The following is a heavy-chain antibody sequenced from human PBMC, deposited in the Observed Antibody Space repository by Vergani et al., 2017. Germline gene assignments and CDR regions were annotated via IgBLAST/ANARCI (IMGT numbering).Heavy chain of an antibody. CDR2: ISWNSGSI. D-gene: IGHD2-2*02. V-gene: IGHV3-9*01. Sequence: DVQLVESGGGLVQPGRSLRLSCAASGFTFDDYAMHWVRHATGKGLEWVSGISWNSGSIGYADSVKGRFTISRDNAKNSLYLQMNSLRAEDTALYYCAKDIWYCSSTSCYTGGALYYWGQGTLVTVSS. J-gene: IGHJ4*02. CDR3: AKDIWYCSSTSCYTGGALYY. CDR1: GFTFDDYA.